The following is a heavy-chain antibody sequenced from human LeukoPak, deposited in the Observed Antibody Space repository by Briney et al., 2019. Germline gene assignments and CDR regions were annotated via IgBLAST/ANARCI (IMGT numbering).Heavy chain of an antibody. V-gene: IGHV1-24*01. CDR3: ATDILRYFDWLLPY. J-gene: IGHJ4*02. Sequence: ASVKVSCKVSGYTLTELSMHWVRQPPGKGLEWMGGFDPEDGETIYAQKFQGRVTMTEDTSTDTAYMELSSLRSEDTAVYYCATDILRYFDWLLPYWGQGTPVTVSS. CDR1: GYTLTELS. CDR2: FDPEDGET. D-gene: IGHD3-9*01.